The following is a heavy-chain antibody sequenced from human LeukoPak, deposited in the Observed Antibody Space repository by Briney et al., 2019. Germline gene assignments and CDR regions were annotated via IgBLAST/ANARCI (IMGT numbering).Heavy chain of an antibody. V-gene: IGHV3-23*01. D-gene: IGHD2-15*01. J-gene: IGHJ4*02. Sequence: GSLRLSCAASGFTFSSYSMNWVRQAPGKGLEWVSAISGSGGSTYYAGSVKGRFTISRDNSKNTLYLQMNSLRAEDTAVYYCAKAPCSGGSCYSSYNFDYWGQGTLVTVSS. CDR3: AKAPCSGGSCYSSYNFDY. CDR1: GFTFSSYS. CDR2: ISGSGGST.